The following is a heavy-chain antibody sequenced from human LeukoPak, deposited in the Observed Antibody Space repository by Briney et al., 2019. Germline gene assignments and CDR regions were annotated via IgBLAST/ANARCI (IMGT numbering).Heavy chain of an antibody. Sequence: ASVKVSCKPSGYTFTAYFMHWVRQAPGQGLEWMGRINPNSGGTNYAQEFQGRVTMTRDTSISTAYMELSGLRSDDTAVYYCARDLSSTSNWELDYWGQGTLVTVSS. CDR3: ARDLSSTSNWELDY. CDR2: INPNSGGT. J-gene: IGHJ4*02. CDR1: GYTFTAYF. V-gene: IGHV1-2*06. D-gene: IGHD7-27*01.